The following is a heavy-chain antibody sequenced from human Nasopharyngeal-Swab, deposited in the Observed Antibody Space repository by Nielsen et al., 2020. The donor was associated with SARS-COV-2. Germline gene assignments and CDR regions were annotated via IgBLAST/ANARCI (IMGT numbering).Heavy chain of an antibody. D-gene: IGHD4-17*01. CDR3: ARSYYGAYYYGMDV. V-gene: IGHV3-30-3*01. CDR1: GFTLSGFA. CDR2: ISYDGSNK. Sequence: GGTLRLSWAASGFTLSGFAMHWASQAQGKGLEWVAVISYDGSNKYYADAVKARFTISRDNSKNTLYLQMNSLRAEDTAVYYCARSYYGAYYYGMDVWGQGTTVTVSS. J-gene: IGHJ6*02.